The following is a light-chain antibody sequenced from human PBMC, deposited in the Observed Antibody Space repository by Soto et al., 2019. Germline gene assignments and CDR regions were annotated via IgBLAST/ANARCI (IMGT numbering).Light chain of an antibody. V-gene: IGKV1-33*01. J-gene: IGKJ4*01. CDR2: DAS. Sequence: DIQMTQSPSSLSASVGDRVTITCQASQDITNYLNWYQQKPGKAPKLLIYDASNLGTGVPSRFSGSGSGTDFTFTISSLQPEDIATYYCQQYDNLALTFGGGTQVDIK. CDR1: QDITNY. CDR3: QQYDNLALT.